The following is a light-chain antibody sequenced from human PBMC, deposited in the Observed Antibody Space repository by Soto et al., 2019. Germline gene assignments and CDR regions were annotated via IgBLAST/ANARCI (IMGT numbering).Light chain of an antibody. CDR3: QQYKSYSPIT. CDR2: DAS. V-gene: IGKV1-5*01. J-gene: IGKJ5*01. CDR1: QGISSW. Sequence: DIQMTQSPSSVSASVGDRVTITCRASQGISSWLAWYQQKPGKAPKLLIYDASNLQSGVPSRFSGSVSGTEFTLTISSLQPDDFATYYCQQYKSYSPITFGQGTRLEIK.